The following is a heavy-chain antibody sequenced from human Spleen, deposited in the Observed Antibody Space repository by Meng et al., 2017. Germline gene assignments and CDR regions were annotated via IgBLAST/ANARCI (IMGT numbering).Heavy chain of an antibody. CDR1: GYIFASYG. Sequence: QVQLVQSGAEVRKPGASVKVSCKTSGYIFASYGISWVRQAPGQGLEWMGWISGYSGNTYYEQKFKGRVTMTTDTSTSTGYMELRSLTSDDTAVYYCATRGNPYLNCWGQGTLVTVSS. CDR2: ISGYSGNT. J-gene: IGHJ4*02. CDR3: ATRGNPYLNC. V-gene: IGHV1-18*01.